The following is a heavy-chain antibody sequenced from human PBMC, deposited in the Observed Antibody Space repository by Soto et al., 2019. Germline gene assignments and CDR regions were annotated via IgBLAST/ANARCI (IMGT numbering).Heavy chain of an antibody. CDR3: ARARGNLIVGATSCFDY. J-gene: IGHJ4*02. Sequence: QVQLQESGPGLVKPSQTLYLTCTVSGGSISSGGYYWGWIRQHPGQELEWIGYIYYSGSTYYNPSLKSRVTISVDTSKNQFSLKLSSWTAADTAVYYCARARGNLIVGATSCFDYWGQGTQGTVSS. CDR1: GGSISSGGYY. CDR2: IYYSGST. V-gene: IGHV4-31*03. D-gene: IGHD1-26*01.